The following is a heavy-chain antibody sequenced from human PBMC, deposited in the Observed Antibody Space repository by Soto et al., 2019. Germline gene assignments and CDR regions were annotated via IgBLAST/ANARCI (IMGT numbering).Heavy chain of an antibody. V-gene: IGHV1-69*13. CDR2: IIPIFGTA. J-gene: IGHJ4*02. CDR1: GGTFSSYA. CDR3: ARGTMVRGVIIIGFDY. Sequence: ASVKVSCKASGGTFSSYAISWVRQAPGQGLEWMGGIIPIFGTANYAQKFQGRVTITADESTSTAYMELSSLRSEDTAVYYCARGTMVRGVIIIGFDYWGQGTLVTVSS. D-gene: IGHD3-10*01.